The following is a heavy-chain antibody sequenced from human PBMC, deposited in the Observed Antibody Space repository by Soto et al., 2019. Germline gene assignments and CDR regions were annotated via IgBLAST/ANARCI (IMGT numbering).Heavy chain of an antibody. CDR2: IYWDDDK. D-gene: IGHD2-21*02. CDR3: IQSRCGGDCLQSYASYYYYGMDV. V-gene: IGHV2-5*02. J-gene: IGHJ6*02. Sequence: SGPTLVNPTQTLTLTCTFSGFSLSTSGVGVAWIRQPPGKALEWLALIYWDDDKRYSPSLKSRLTITKDTSKNQVVLTMTNMDPVDTATYYCIQSRCGGDCLQSYASYYYYGMDVWGQGTTVTVSS. CDR1: GFSLSTSGVG.